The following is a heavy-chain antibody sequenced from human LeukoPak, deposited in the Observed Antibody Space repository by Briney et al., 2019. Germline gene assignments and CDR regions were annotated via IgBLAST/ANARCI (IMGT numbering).Heavy chain of an antibody. CDR3: ARDLTPLAAPQFCFDP. Sequence: SVKVSCKASGCTFSSYAISWVRQAPGQGLEWMGGIIPILGTANYAQKFQGRVTITPHESTSTAYMELSSLRSEDTAVYYCARDLTPLAAPQFCFDPWGQGTLVTVSS. V-gene: IGHV1-69*13. CDR2: IIPILGTA. D-gene: IGHD6-6*01. CDR1: GCTFSSYA. J-gene: IGHJ5*02.